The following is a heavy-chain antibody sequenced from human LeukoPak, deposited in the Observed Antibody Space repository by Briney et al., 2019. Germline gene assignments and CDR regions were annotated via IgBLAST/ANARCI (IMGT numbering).Heavy chain of an antibody. CDR2: INHSGST. CDR3: ARGAGTLPVYCGGDCYPGNFDY. CDR1: GGSFSGYH. V-gene: IGHV4-34*01. Sequence: PSETLSLTCAVYGGSFSGYHRSWIRQPPGKGLEWIGEINHSGSTNYNPSLKSRVTISVDTSKNQFSLKLSSVTAADTAVYYCARGAGTLPVYCGGDCYPGNFDYWGQGTLVTVSS. J-gene: IGHJ4*02. D-gene: IGHD2-21*02.